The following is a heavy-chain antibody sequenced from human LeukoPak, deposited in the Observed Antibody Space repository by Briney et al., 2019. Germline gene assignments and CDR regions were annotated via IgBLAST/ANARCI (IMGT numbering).Heavy chain of an antibody. J-gene: IGHJ4*02. V-gene: IGHV3-48*03. CDR1: GFNFSSYE. CDR2: ISSSGSTI. D-gene: IGHD5-18*01. CDR3: ASSRTERGYSFGYGY. Sequence: PGGSLRLSCAASGFNFSSYEMNWVRQAPGEGLEWVSFISSSGSTIYYADSVKGLFTISRDNAKNSLYLQMISLRAEDTAFYYCASSRTERGYSFGYGYWGQGTLVTVSS.